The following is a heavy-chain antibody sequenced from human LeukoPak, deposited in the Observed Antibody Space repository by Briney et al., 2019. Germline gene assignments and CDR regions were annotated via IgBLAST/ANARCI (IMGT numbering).Heavy chain of an antibody. Sequence: ASVKVSCKASGYRFISNYIQWVRQAPGLGPEWLGWMHPGNGNTRYAEKFQGRVTMTRDTSINTAYMDLSSLRSDDTAVYYCAREGSYCVGGDCYSFDFWGQGTLITVSS. D-gene: IGHD2-21*02. V-gene: IGHV1-2*02. J-gene: IGHJ4*02. CDR2: MHPGNGNT. CDR3: AREGSYCVGGDCYSFDF. CDR1: GYRFISNY.